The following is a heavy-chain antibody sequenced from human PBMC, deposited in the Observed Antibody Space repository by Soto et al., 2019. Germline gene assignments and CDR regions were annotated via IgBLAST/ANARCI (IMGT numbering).Heavy chain of an antibody. CDR3: ARLKYASSFTPDY. CDR2: ISTSVTTI. D-gene: IGHD6-6*01. CDR1: GFTFSDSY. J-gene: IGHJ4*02. V-gene: IGHV3-11*01. Sequence: QVELVESGGGLVKPGGSLRLSCAASGFTFSDSYMTWIRQAPGKGLEWFSYISTSVTTIYYADSVKGRFTISRDNAKNSLLLQMNSLRVEDTAMYYCARLKYASSFTPDYWGQGTLVTVSS.